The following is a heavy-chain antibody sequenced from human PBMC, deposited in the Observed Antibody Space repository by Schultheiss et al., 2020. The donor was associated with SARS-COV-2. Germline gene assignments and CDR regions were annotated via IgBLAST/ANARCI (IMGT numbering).Heavy chain of an antibody. V-gene: IGHV4-61*02. Sequence: SETLSLTCTVSGGSVSSGSYYWSWIRQPAGKGLEWIGRIYTSGSTNYNPSLKSRVTMSVDTSKNQFSLKLSSVTAADTAVYYCAREGFDYWGQGTLVTVSS. CDR1: GGSVSSGSYY. CDR2: IYTSGST. CDR3: AREGFDY. J-gene: IGHJ4*02.